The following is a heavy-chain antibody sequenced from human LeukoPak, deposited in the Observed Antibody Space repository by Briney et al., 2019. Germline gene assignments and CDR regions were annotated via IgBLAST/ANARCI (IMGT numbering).Heavy chain of an antibody. V-gene: IGHV3-74*01. Sequence: GGSLRLSCVASGFALSDSRMHWVRQTPGKGLVWVSHISPDGTVTNYADFVKGRFIISRDNAKNTVFLQINSLRAEDTSVYFCARDVGFSPDRWGQGTLVTVSS. CDR3: ARDVGFSPDR. D-gene: IGHD1-14*01. CDR1: GFALSDSR. CDR2: ISPDGTVT. J-gene: IGHJ1*01.